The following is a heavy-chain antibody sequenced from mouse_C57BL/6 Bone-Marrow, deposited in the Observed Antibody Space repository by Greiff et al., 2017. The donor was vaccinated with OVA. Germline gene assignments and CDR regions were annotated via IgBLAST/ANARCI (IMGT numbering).Heavy chain of an antibody. Sequence: VKLMESGAELVKPGASVKMSCKASGYTFTTYPIEWMKQNHGKSLEWIGNFHPYNDDTKYNEKFKGKATLTVEKSSSTVYLELSRLTSDYSAVYCCARLGSDWYFDVWGTGTTVTVSS. CDR2: FHPYNDDT. D-gene: IGHD1-1*02. CDR3: ARLGSDWYFDV. J-gene: IGHJ1*03. CDR1: GYTFTTYP. V-gene: IGHV1-47*01.